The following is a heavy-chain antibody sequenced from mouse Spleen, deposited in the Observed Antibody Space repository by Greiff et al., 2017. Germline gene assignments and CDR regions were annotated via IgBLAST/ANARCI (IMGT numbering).Heavy chain of an antibody. J-gene: IGHJ3*01. Sequence: QVQLQQSGPGLVKPGASVKISCKASGYAFSSSWMSWVKQRPGKGLEWIGRIYTGAGDTKYNGKFKSKSTLTADKSSSTAYMQLSSLTSEDSAVYFCARWGDYDCFAYWGQGTLVTVSA. CDR1: GYAFSSSW. V-gene: IGHV1-82*01. CDR2: IYTGAGDT. CDR3: ARWGDYDCFAY. D-gene: IGHD2-4*01.